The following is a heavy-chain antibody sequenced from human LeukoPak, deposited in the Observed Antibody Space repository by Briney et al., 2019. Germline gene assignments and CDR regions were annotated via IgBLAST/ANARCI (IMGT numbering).Heavy chain of an antibody. CDR2: ISGSGGST. J-gene: IGHJ4*02. V-gene: IGHV3-23*01. D-gene: IGHD1-14*01. CDR1: GFTFSNFA. CDR3: AEDPDGGVDY. Sequence: GGSLRLSCAASGFTFSNFAMSWVRQAPGKGLEWVSAISGSGGSTYYADSVKGRFTISRDNSKNTLYLQMNSLRAEDTAVYYCAEDPDGGVDYWGQGTLVTVSS.